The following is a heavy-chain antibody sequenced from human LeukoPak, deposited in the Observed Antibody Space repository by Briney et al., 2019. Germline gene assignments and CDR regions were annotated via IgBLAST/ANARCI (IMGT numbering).Heavy chain of an antibody. V-gene: IGHV4-39*01. J-gene: IGHJ4*02. CDR1: GGSISNSYY. CDR3: ARQSSGSHPRHFDY. D-gene: IGHD1-26*01. CDR2: IYYSGST. Sequence: SETLSLTCTVSGGSISNSYYWGWIRQPPGKGLEWIGSIYYSGSTYYNPSLKSRVTISVDTSKNQFPLKLSSVTAADTAVYYCARQSSGSHPRHFDYWGQGTLVTVSS.